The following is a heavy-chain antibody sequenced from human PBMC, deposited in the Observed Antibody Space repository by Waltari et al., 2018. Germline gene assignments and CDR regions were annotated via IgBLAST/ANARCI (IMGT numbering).Heavy chain of an antibody. D-gene: IGHD2-21*02. CDR3: ARGGDCGGDCVLGH. CDR2: VTRGGST. J-gene: IGHJ4*02. CDR1: VGSFSAHY. Sequence: QVQLQQWGAGLLKPSETLSLTCTVSVGSFSAHYWTWIRQSPGKGLEWIGEVTRGGSTNYNPSVKSRVTISLDTSKNQFSLKMNSLTAADTAVYYCARGGDCGGDCVLGHWGQGTLVTVSS. V-gene: IGHV4-34*01.